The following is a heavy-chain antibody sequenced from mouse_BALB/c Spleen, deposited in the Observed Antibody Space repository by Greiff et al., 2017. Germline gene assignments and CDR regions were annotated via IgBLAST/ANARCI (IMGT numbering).Heavy chain of an antibody. CDR3: ARVYYDYGGSWFAY. J-gene: IGHJ3*01. V-gene: IGHV1-87*01. Sequence: QVQLQQSGAELARPGASVKLSCKASGYTFTSYWMQWVKQRPGQGLEWIGAIYPGDGDTRYTQKFKGKATLTADKSSSTAYMQLSSLASEDSAVYYCARVYYDYGGSWFAYWGQGTLVTVSA. CDR1: GYTFTSYW. D-gene: IGHD2-4*01. CDR2: IYPGDGDT.